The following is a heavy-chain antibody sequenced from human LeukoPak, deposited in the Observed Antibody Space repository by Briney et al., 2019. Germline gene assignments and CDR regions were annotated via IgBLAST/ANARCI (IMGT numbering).Heavy chain of an antibody. V-gene: IGHV3-66*01. CDR2: IYSGGST. D-gene: IGHD3-22*01. CDR1: GFTVSSNY. CDR3: ARAHYSSFDY. J-gene: IGHJ4*02. Sequence: AGGSLRLSCAASGFTVSSNYMSWVRQAPGKGLEWVSVIYSGGSTYYADSVKGRFTISRDNSKNTLYLQMNSLRAEDTAVYYCARAHYSSFDYWGQGTLVTVSS.